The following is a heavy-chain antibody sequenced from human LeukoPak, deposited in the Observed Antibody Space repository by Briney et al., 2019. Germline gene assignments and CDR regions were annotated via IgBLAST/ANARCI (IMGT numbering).Heavy chain of an antibody. J-gene: IGHJ3*02. CDR1: GASISSYY. CDR3: ARDVRKGWFREHRGAFDI. V-gene: IGHV4-59*12. CDR2: MHYSGST. Sequence: PSETLSLTCSVSGASISSYYWGWVRQPPGKGLEWIGYMHYSGSTSYNPSLKSRVTIPVDTSNNQFPLKLSSVTAADTAVYYCARDVRKGWFREHRGAFDIWGQGTMVTVSS. D-gene: IGHD3-10*01.